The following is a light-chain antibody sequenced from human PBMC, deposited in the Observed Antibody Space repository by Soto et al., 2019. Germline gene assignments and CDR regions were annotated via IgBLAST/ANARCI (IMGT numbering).Light chain of an antibody. CDR2: SNN. CDR1: SANIGSNT. V-gene: IGLV1-44*01. Sequence: QSVLTQPPSASGTPGQRGTISGSGSSANIGSNTVNWYQQLPGTAPKLLIYSNNQRPSGVPDRFSGSKSGTSASLAISGLQSEDEADYYCAAWDDSLNGVVFGGGTKLTVL. J-gene: IGLJ2*01. CDR3: AAWDDSLNGVV.